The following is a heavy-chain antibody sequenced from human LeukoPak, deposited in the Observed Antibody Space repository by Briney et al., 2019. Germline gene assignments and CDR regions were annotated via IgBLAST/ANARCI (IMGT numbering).Heavy chain of an antibody. CDR3: ARLGPVEMATIALDY. Sequence: SETLSLTCTVSGGSISSRSYYWGWIRQPPGKGLEWIGSIYYSGSTYYNPSLKSRVTISVDTSKNQFSLKLSSVTAADTAVYYCARLGPVEMATIALDYWGQGTLVTVSS. J-gene: IGHJ4*02. V-gene: IGHV4-39*01. D-gene: IGHD5-24*01. CDR1: GGSISSRSYY. CDR2: IYYSGST.